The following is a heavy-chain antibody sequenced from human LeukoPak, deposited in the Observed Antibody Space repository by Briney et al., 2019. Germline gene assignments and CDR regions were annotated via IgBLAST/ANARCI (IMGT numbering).Heavy chain of an antibody. V-gene: IGHV4-31*03. CDR2: IYYSGST. Sequence: PSQTLSLTCTVSGGSISSGGYYWSWIRQHPGKGLEWIGYIYYSGSTYYNPSLKSRVTISVDTSKNQFSLKPSSVTAADTAVYCCARVATTGTNCDYWGQGTLVTVSS. D-gene: IGHD1-1*01. CDR3: ARVATTGTNCDY. J-gene: IGHJ4*02. CDR1: GGSISSGGYY.